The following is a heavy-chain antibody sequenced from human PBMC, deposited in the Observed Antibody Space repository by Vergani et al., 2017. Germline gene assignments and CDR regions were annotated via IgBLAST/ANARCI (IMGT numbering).Heavy chain of an antibody. CDR2: ISHRGIT. CDR3: ATAPTDVDIVVVPAARFDF. J-gene: IGHJ4*02. V-gene: IGHV4-31*03. D-gene: IGHD2-2*01. CDR1: GASISGGDFY. Sequence: QVHLQESGPGLVKPSQTLSLTCSVSGASISGGDFYWSWLRHLPGKGLQWIGFISHRGITSYNPSLESRPSISLDPSKNLFSLRLASMTAAGTAVYYCATAPTDVDIVVVPAARFDFWGQGALVTVSS.